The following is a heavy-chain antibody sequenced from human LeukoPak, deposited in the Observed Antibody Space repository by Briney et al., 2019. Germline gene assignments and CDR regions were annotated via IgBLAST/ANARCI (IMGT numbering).Heavy chain of an antibody. Sequence: PGGSLRLSCAASGFTFSSYSMNWVRQAPGKGLEGVSSISSSSSYIYYADSVKGRFTISRDNAKNSLYLQMDSLRAEDTAVYYCARDCVVAATGGWFDPWGQGTLVTVSS. CDR1: GFTFSSYS. D-gene: IGHD2-15*01. J-gene: IGHJ5*02. CDR2: ISSSSSYI. CDR3: ARDCVVAATGGWFDP. V-gene: IGHV3-21*01.